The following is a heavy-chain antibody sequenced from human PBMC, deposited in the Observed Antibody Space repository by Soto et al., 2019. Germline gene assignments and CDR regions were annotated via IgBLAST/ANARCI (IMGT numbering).Heavy chain of an antibody. V-gene: IGHV3-30-3*01. D-gene: IGHD3-10*01. CDR2: ISYDGSNK. CDR1: GFTFSSYS. J-gene: IGHJ4*02. CDR3: ARGLLWFGELYADY. Sequence: GGSLRLSCAASGFTFSSYSMHWVRQAPGKGLEWVAVISYDGSNKYYADSVKGRFTISRDNSKNTLYLQMNSLRAEDTAVYYCARGLLWFGELYADYWGQGTLVTVSS.